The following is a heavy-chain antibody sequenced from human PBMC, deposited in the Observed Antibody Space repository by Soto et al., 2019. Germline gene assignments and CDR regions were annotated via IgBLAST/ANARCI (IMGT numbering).Heavy chain of an antibody. J-gene: IGHJ4*02. CDR1: GFIFSTYG. CDR3: AKDQVRYGGNSFCDY. CDR2: ISYDGSDT. V-gene: IGHV3-30*18. Sequence: QVQLVESGGGVVQPGRSLRLSCAASGFIFSTYGMHWVRQAPGKGLEWVAFISYDGSDTYYADSVKGRFTISRDNSXXSLYMEINSVRVEDTAVYYCAKDQVRYGGNSFCDYWGEGTLVTVSS. D-gene: IGHD2-21*02.